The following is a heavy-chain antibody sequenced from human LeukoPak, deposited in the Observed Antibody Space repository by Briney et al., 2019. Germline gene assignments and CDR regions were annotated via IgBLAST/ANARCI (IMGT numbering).Heavy chain of an antibody. CDR2: ISYDGINK. J-gene: IGHJ5*02. CDR3: ARDFGSGADQ. Sequence: GGSLRLSCAASGLTFSSYGMHWVRQAPGKGLEWVAIISYDGINKCYADSVKGRFTISRDNSKNTLYLQMNSLRVEDTALYYCARDFGSGADQWGQGTLVTVSP. D-gene: IGHD3-10*01. V-gene: IGHV3-33*01. CDR1: GLTFSSYG.